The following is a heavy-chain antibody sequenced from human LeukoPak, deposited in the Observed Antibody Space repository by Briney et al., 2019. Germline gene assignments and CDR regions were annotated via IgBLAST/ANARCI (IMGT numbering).Heavy chain of an antibody. CDR2: ISPYNGNT. J-gene: IGHJ4*02. CDR3: ARDPDY. V-gene: IGHV1-18*01. CDR1: GYTLTELS. Sequence: GASVKVSCKVSGYTLTELSMHWVRQAPGKGLEWMGWISPYNGNTNYAQKLQGRVTMTTDTSTSTAYMELRSLRSDDTAVYYCARDPDYWGQGTLVTVSS.